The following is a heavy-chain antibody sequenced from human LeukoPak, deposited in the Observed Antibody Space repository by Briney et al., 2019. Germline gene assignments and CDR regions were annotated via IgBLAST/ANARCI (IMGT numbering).Heavy chain of an antibody. CDR2: ISYDGSNK. D-gene: IGHD6-19*01. CDR3: ARDRGRLVAVAGTGADY. Sequence: GGSLRLSCAASGFTFSSYAMHWVRQAPGKGLEWVAVISYDGSNKYYADSVKGRFTISRDNSKNTLYLQMNSLRAEDTAVYYCARDRGRLVAVAGTGADYWGQGTLVTVSS. J-gene: IGHJ4*02. V-gene: IGHV3-30-3*01. CDR1: GFTFSSYA.